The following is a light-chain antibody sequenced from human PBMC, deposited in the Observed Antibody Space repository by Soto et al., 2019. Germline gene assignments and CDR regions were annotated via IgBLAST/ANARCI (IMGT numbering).Light chain of an antibody. J-gene: IGKJ1*01. Sequence: DIQMTQSPSTLSASVGERVTITCRASRCVSNWLAWYQQKPGKAPKLLIYDVSSLESGVPSRFSGSGSGTEFILTISSLQPDDFATYYCQQYDSYSWTFDQGTKVEMK. CDR1: RCVSNW. CDR2: DVS. V-gene: IGKV1-5*01. CDR3: QQYDSYSWT.